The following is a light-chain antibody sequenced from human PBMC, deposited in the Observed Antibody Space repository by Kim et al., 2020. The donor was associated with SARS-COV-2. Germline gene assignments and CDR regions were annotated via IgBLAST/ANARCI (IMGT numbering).Light chain of an antibody. J-gene: IGKJ2*01. Sequence: RATINCKASHSVLYRSNNKNYFAWYQQKPGQPPKLLIYRASTRESGVPDRFSGSGSGTDFTLTISSLQAADVAVYYCHQPYTVPYTFGQGTKLEI. V-gene: IGKV4-1*01. CDR2: RAS. CDR3: HQPYTVPYT. CDR1: HSVLYRSNNKNY.